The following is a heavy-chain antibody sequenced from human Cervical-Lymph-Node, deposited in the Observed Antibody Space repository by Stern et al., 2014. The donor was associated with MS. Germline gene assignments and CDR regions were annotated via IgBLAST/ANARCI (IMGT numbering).Heavy chain of an antibody. CDR3: ARVRGDTTVDY. CDR2: INHSGST. CDR1: GGSFSGYY. Sequence: QVPLQQWGAGLLKPSETLSLTCAVYGGSFSGYYWSWIRQPPGKGLEWIGEINHSGSTNYNPSPKSRVTISGDTPKKQFSLKLSSVTAADTAVYYCARVRGDTTVDYWGQGTLVTVSS. J-gene: IGHJ4*01. V-gene: IGHV4-34*01. D-gene: IGHD1-1*01.